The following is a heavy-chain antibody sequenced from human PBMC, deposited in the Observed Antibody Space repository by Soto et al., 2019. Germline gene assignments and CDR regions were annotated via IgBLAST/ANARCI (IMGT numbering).Heavy chain of an antibody. CDR2: IIPMSGTP. J-gene: IGHJ6*02. D-gene: IGHD3-10*01. V-gene: IGHV1-69*19. CDR3: AITPGGSHHALYLMDV. Sequence: QVQLVQSGAEVRKPGSSVKVSCKSSGESFSAFAISWVRQAPGKGLEWMGGIIPMSGTPNYAQRFQGRVLITADVSTKTAYMDLTNLRYEDTAVYYCAITPGGSHHALYLMDVWGQGTTVTVCS. CDR1: GESFSAFA.